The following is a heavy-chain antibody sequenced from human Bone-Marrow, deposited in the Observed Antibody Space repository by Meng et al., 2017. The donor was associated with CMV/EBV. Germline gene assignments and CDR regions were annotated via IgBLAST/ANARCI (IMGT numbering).Heavy chain of an antibody. V-gene: IGHV3-21*01. Sequence: GESLKISCAASGFTFSSYSMNWVRQAPGKGLEWVSSISSSSSYIYYADSVKGRFTISRDNSKNTLYLQMNSLRAEDTAVYYCARALGYCSSTSCYGGGYYYYGMDVWGQGTTVTVSS. D-gene: IGHD2-2*01. J-gene: IGHJ6*02. CDR1: GFTFSSYS. CDR2: ISSSSSYI. CDR3: ARALGYCSSTSCYGGGYYYYGMDV.